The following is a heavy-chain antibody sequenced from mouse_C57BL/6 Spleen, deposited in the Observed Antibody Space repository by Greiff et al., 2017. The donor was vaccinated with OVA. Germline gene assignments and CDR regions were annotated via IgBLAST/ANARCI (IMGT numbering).Heavy chain of an antibody. Sequence: EVKLMESGPELVKPGASVKISCKASGYSFTDYNMNWVKQSNGKSLEWIGVINPNYGTTSYNQKFKGKATLTVDQSSSTAYMQLNSLTSEDSAVYYCARRTVVATDYAMDYWGQGTSVTVSS. CDR1: GYSFTDYN. V-gene: IGHV1-39*01. J-gene: IGHJ4*01. CDR3: ARRTVVATDYAMDY. D-gene: IGHD1-1*01. CDR2: INPNYGTT.